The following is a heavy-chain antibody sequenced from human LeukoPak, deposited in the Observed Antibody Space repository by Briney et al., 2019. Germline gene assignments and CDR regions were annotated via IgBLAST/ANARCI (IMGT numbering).Heavy chain of an antibody. Sequence: GGSLRLSCAASGFTFSSYWMHWVRQAPGKGLEWVAFIQYDGSNKYYADSVKGRFTISRDNSKNTLYLRMNSLRADDTAVYYCAKFSKYSRNWPPGVAYWGQGTLVTVSS. CDR1: GFTFSSYW. CDR2: IQYDGSNK. CDR3: AKFSKYSRNWPPGVAY. D-gene: IGHD1-26*01. J-gene: IGHJ4*02. V-gene: IGHV3-30*02.